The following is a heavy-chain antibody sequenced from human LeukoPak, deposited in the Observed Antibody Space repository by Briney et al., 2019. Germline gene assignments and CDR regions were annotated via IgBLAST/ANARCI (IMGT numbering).Heavy chain of an antibody. CDR2: MNPNSGNT. CDR1: GYTFTSYD. Sequence: ASVKVSCKASGYTFTSYDINWVRQATGQGLEWMGWMNPNSGNTGYAQKFQGRVTITADKSTSTAYMELSSLRSEDTAVYYCARDPDIVVVPAKDIWGQGTMVTVSS. V-gene: IGHV1-8*01. CDR3: ARDPDIVVVPAKDI. J-gene: IGHJ3*02. D-gene: IGHD2-2*01.